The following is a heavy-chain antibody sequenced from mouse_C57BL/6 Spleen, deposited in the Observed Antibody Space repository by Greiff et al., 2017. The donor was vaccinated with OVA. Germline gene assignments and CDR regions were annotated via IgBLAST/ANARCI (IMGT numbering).Heavy chain of an antibody. D-gene: IGHD3-2*02. Sequence: QVQLKESGAELVKPGASVKMSCKASGYTFTSYWITWVKQRPGQGLEWIGDIYPGSGSTNYNEKFKSKATLTVDTSSSTAYMQLSSLTSEDSAVYYCARGRGDSSGWAMDYWGQGTSVTVSS. CDR2: IYPGSGST. CDR3: ARGRGDSSGWAMDY. J-gene: IGHJ4*01. CDR1: GYTFTSYW. V-gene: IGHV1-55*01.